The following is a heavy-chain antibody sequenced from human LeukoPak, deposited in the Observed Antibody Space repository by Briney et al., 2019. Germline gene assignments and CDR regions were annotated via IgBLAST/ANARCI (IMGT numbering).Heavy chain of an antibody. CDR2: ISSSSSYI. CDR1: GFTFSSYS. Sequence: GGSLRLSCAASGFTFSSYSMNWVRQAPGKGLEWVSSISSSSSYIYYADSVKGRFTISRDNAKNSPYLQMNSLRAEDTAVYYCARDQGARLFDYWGQGTLVTVSS. J-gene: IGHJ4*02. V-gene: IGHV3-21*01. CDR3: ARDQGARLFDY. D-gene: IGHD1-26*01.